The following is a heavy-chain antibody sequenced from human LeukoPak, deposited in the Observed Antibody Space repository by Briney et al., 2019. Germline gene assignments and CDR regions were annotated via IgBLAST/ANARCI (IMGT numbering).Heavy chain of an antibody. CDR1: GYTFTSYA. CDR2: INPNSGGT. CDR3: AREPANYDFWSGYSNWFDP. J-gene: IGHJ5*02. Sequence: ASVKVSCKASGYTFTSYAMNWVRQAPGQGLEWMGWINPNSGGTNYAQKFQGRVTMTRDTSISTAYMELSRLRSDDTAVYYCAREPANYDFWSGYSNWFDPWGQGTLVTVSS. D-gene: IGHD3-3*01. V-gene: IGHV1-2*02.